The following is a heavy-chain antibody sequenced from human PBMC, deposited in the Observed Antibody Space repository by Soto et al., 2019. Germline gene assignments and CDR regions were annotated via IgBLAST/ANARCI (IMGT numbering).Heavy chain of an antibody. J-gene: IGHJ4*02. D-gene: IGHD6-13*01. CDR2: ISYDGSNK. V-gene: IGHV3-30*18. CDR1: GFPFSSYG. Sequence: GGSLRLSCAASGFPFSSYGMHWVRQAPGKGLEWVAVISYDGSNKYYADSVKGRFTISRDNSKNTLYLQMNSLRAEDTAVYYCANLPTFGSSWYEAIDYWGQGTLVTVSS. CDR3: ANLPTFGSSWYEAIDY.